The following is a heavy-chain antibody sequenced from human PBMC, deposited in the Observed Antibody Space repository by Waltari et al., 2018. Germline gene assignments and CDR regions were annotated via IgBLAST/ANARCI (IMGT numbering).Heavy chain of an antibody. CDR2: ISSSSSYI. CDR1: GFTFSSYS. J-gene: IGHJ6*03. V-gene: IGHV3-21*01. CDR3: ARNCSGGSCYYYYYMDV. Sequence: EVQLVESGGGLVKPGGSLRLSCAASGFTFSSYSMNWVRQAPGKGLEWVSSISSSSSYIYYADSVKGRFTISRDNAKNSLYLQMNSLRAEDTAVYYCARNCSGGSCYYYYYMDVWGKGTTVTVSS. D-gene: IGHD2-15*01.